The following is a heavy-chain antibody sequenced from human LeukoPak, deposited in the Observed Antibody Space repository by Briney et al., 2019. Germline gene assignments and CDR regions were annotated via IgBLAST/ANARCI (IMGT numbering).Heavy chain of an antibody. CDR1: GGSISSSSYY. V-gene: IGHV4-39*07. D-gene: IGHD3-22*01. Sequence: SETLSLTCTVSGGSISSSSYYWGWIRQPPGKGLEWIGSIYYSGSTYYNPSLKSRVTISVDTSKNQFSLKLSSVTAADTAVYYCARGPGVTMIDPVYFDLWGRGTLVTVSS. CDR3: ARGPGVTMIDPVYFDL. CDR2: IYYSGST. J-gene: IGHJ2*01.